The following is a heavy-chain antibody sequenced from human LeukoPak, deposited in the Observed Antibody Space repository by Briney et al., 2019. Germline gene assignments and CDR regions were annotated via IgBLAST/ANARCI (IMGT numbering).Heavy chain of an antibody. CDR2: INPSSGVT. V-gene: IGHV1-2*06. CDR3: TTRGGESSPLRY. D-gene: IGHD3-10*01. Sequence: ASVKVSCKASGYTFTGYSIQWVRQAPGQGLEWMGRINPSSGVTHYAQKFQDSVTLTRDTSISTAYLEVNTLRSDDTAVYYCTTRGGESSPLRYWGQGTLVTVSS. CDR1: GYTFTGYS. J-gene: IGHJ4*02.